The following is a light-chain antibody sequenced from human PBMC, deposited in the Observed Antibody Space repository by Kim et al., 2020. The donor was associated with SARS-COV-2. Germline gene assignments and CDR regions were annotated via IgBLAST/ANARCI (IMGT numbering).Light chain of an antibody. J-gene: IGKJ4*01. CDR1: QSVFPTYKNKNF. Sequence: ATINSKYSQSVFPTYKNKNFLAWYQKKPGQSPKLLIYWASTRESGVPDRFSGSGSGTDFSLTISSLQAEDVAVYYCQQYYDAPLTFGGGTKVDIK. CDR2: WAS. V-gene: IGKV4-1*01. CDR3: QQYYDAPLT.